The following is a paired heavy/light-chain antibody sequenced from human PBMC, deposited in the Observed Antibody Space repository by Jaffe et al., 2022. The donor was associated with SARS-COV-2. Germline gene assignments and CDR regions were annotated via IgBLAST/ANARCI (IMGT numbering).Heavy chain of an antibody. CDR3: ARDYSSAWSFDY. Sequence: QVQLVQSGAEVKKPGASVKVSCKASGYTFATYGIHWVRQAPGQGLEWMGWINAGNGNTKYSQKLQGRVTITRDTSASTAYMELSSLRSEDTALYYCARDYSSAWSFDYWGQGTLVTVSS. CDR2: INAGNGNT. D-gene: IGHD6-19*01. J-gene: IGHJ4*02. V-gene: IGHV1-3*01. CDR1: GYTFATYG.
Light chain of an antibody. CDR2: AAS. CDR3: QQSYSSYT. V-gene: IGKV1-39*01. Sequence: DIQMTQSPSSLSASVGDRVTITCRASQSISTYLNWYQQKPGKAPKLLIYAASSLQSGVPSRFSGSGSGTDFTLTISSLQPEDFATYYCQQSYSSYTFGQGTKLEIK. CDR1: QSISTY. J-gene: IGKJ2*01.